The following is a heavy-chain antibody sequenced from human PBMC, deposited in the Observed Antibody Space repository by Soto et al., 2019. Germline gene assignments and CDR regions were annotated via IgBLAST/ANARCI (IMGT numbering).Heavy chain of an antibody. Sequence: GASVKVSCKAPGYTFTSYAMQWVRQAPGQRLEWMGWINAGNGNTKYSQKFQGRVTITRDTSASTAYMELSSLRSEDTAVYYCAVELLDSWFDPWGQGTLVTVSS. CDR2: INAGNGNT. CDR3: AVELLDSWFDP. CDR1: GYTFTSYA. J-gene: IGHJ5*02. D-gene: IGHD1-7*01. V-gene: IGHV1-3*01.